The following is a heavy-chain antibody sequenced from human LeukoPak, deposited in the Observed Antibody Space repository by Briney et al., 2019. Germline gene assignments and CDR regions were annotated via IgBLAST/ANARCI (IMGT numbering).Heavy chain of an antibody. CDR2: IPDDGSRK. D-gene: IGHD2-15*01. CDR1: GFTFSNYA. J-gene: IGHJ4*02. Sequence: GGSLRLSCAASGFTFSNYAMHWVRQAPGKGLEWVAFIPDDGSRKHYGDSVQGRFTISRDNSKNTLYLQMNSLRVEDAALYYCAREGGGGSCFDYWGQGTLVTVSS. V-gene: IGHV3-30*04. CDR3: AREGGGGSCFDY.